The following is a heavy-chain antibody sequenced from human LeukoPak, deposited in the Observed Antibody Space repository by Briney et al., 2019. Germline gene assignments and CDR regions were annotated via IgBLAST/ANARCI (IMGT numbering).Heavy chain of an antibody. CDR3: ARESGRITMVRGVIITCPGVY. J-gene: IGHJ4*02. V-gene: IGHV3-30*02. Sequence: RAGGSLRLSCAASGFTFSSYGMHWVRQAPGKGLEWVAFIRYDGSNKYYADSVKGRFTISRDNSKNTLYPQMNSLRAEDTAVYYCARESGRITMVRGVIITCPGVYWGQGTLVTVSS. D-gene: IGHD3-10*01. CDR2: IRYDGSNK. CDR1: GFTFSSYG.